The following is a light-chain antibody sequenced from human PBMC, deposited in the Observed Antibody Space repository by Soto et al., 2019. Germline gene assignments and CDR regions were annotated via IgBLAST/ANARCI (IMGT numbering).Light chain of an antibody. CDR2: DVS. Sequence: QSVLTQPASVSGSPGQSITISCTGTSSDVGGYNYVSWYQQHPGKAPKLMIYDVSNRPSGVSKRFSGSKSGNTASLTISGLQAEDEADYYCSSYTSSSILFGGGTKLTVL. V-gene: IGLV2-14*01. CDR1: SSDVGGYNY. J-gene: IGLJ3*02. CDR3: SSYTSSSIL.